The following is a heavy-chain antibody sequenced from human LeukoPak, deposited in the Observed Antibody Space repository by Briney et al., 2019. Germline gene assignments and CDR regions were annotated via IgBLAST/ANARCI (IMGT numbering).Heavy chain of an antibody. Sequence: GESLKISCQASGYSFTKYWIGWVRQMSGKGLEWMGIIYPGDSDTRYSPSSEGQVTISADTSISTAYLQWSSLQASDTAMYYCARLGAYSGSYFVDYWGQGTLVTVSS. CDR2: IYPGDSDT. CDR3: ARLGAYSGSYFVDY. J-gene: IGHJ4*02. V-gene: IGHV5-51*01. CDR1: GYSFTKYW. D-gene: IGHD1-26*01.